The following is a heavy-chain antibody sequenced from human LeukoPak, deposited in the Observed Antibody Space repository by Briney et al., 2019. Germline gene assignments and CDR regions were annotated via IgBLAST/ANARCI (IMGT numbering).Heavy chain of an antibody. CDR3: ARDKTLWWRYFDY. D-gene: IGHD2-21*01. Sequence: PGGSLRLSCAASGFTFSSYSMNWVRQAPGKGLEWVSYISSSSSTIYYADSVKGRFTISRDNAKNSLYLQMNSLRAEDTAVYYCARDKTLWWRYFDYWGQGTLVTVSS. CDR1: GFTFSSYS. J-gene: IGHJ4*02. CDR2: ISSSSSTI. V-gene: IGHV3-48*04.